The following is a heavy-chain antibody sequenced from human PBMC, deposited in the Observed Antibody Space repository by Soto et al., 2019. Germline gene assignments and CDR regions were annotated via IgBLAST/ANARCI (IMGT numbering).Heavy chain of an antibody. CDR2: IIPIFGTA. Sequence: PSVKVSCKASGGTFSSYAISWVRQAPGQGLEWMGGIIPIFGTANYAQKFQGRVTITADESTSTAYMELSSLRSEDTAVYYCARGENEFWRGYPYYYALDVWGQGTTVTVSS. CDR3: ARGENEFWRGYPYYYALDV. J-gene: IGHJ6*02. V-gene: IGHV1-69*13. D-gene: IGHD3-3*01. CDR1: GGTFSSYA.